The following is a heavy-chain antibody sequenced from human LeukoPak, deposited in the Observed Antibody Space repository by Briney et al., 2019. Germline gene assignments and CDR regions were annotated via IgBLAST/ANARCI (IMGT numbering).Heavy chain of an antibody. CDR3: AKDFYGYYYDSSGYHALDI. CDR2: ISWNSGSI. D-gene: IGHD3-22*01. J-gene: IGHJ3*02. V-gene: IGHV3-9*01. CDR1: GFTFDDYA. Sequence: GRSLRLSCAASGFTFDDYAMHWVRQAPGKGLEWVSGISWNSGSIGYADSVKGRFTISRDNSKNTLYLQMNSLRAEDTAVYYCAKDFYGYYYDSSGYHALDIWGQGAMVTVSS.